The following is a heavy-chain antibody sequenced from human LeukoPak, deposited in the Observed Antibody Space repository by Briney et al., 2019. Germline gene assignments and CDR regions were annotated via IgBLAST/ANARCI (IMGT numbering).Heavy chain of an antibody. CDR3: ARDFPRQWLDSSYFYYYMDV. V-gene: IGHV3-20*04. CDR2: INWDGGST. J-gene: IGHJ6*03. CDR1: GFTFSSYW. Sequence: GGSLRLSCAASGFTFSSYWMNWVRQAPGKGLECVSGINWDGGSTNYADSVKGRFTISRDNAKKSLYLQMNSLRAEDTALYYCARDFPRQWLDSSYFYYYMDVWGKGTTVTVSS. D-gene: IGHD6-19*01.